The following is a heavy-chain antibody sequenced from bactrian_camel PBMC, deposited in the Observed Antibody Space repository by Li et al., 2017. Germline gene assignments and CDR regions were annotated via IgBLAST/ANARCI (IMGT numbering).Heavy chain of an antibody. Sequence: HVQLVESGGGSVQAGGSLRLSCAASGYTVSRYCMAWFRQAPGKEREGIASYDSDGRSTYAESVAGRFTISTDNAKGILFLQMNSLKPEDTAMYYCAAALQPSDECLLIESRYQNWGQGTQVTVS. D-gene: IGHD2*01. CDR2: YDSDGRS. V-gene: IGHV3S26*01. J-gene: IGHJ4*01. CDR3: AAALQPSDECLLIESRYQN. CDR1: GYTVSRYC.